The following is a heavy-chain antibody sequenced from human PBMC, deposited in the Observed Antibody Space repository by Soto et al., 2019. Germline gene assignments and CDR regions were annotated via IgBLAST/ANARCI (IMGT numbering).Heavy chain of an antibody. CDR2: ISGSGDSA. D-gene: IGHD2-15*01. V-gene: IGHV3-23*01. Sequence: EVQLLESGGGLVQPGGSLRLSCAASGFTFIRHAMSWVRQAPGKGLEWVSAISGSGDSAYHADSVKGRFTISRDNSKNTLYLQMNSLRAEDTALYYCAKAGGSTWDYGMDVWGQGTKVTVSS. CDR1: GFTFIRHA. CDR3: AKAGGSTWDYGMDV. J-gene: IGHJ6*02.